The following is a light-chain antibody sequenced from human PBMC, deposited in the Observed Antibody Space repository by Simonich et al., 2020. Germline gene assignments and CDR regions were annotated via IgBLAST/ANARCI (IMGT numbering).Light chain of an antibody. J-gene: IGLJ3*02. Sequence: QSALTQPASVSGSPGQSITISCTGTSSDVGGYNSVSWYQQHPGKAPKLIIYDVSNRPSGVSNRFSGSKSGNTASLTISGLQAEDEADYYCSSYTSSSTWVFGGGTKLTVL. CDR3: SSYTSSSTWV. CDR2: DVS. CDR1: SSDVGGYNS. V-gene: IGLV2-14*03.